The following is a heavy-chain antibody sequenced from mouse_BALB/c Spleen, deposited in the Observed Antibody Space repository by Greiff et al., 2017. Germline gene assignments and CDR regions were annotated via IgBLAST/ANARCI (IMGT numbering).Heavy chain of an antibody. CDR3: ARDRIYDGYPAWFAY. CDR1: GFTFSSYG. D-gene: IGHD2-3*01. CDR2: INSNGGST. V-gene: IGHV5-6-3*01. J-gene: IGHJ3*01. Sequence: EVKLMESGGGLVQPGGSLKLSCAASGFTFSSYGMSWVRQTPDKRLELVATINSNGGSTYYPDSVKGRFTISRDNAKNTLYLQMSSLKSEDTAMYYCARDRIYDGYPAWFAYWGQGTLVTVSA.